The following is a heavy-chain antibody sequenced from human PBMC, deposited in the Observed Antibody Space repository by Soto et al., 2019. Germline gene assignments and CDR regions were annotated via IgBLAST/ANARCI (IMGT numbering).Heavy chain of an antibody. CDR2: IYHSGST. V-gene: IGHV4-30-2*01. CDR1: GGSISSGGYS. Sequence: SETLSLTCAVSGGSISSGGYSWSWIRQPPGKGLEWIGYIYHSGSTYYNPSLKSRVTISVDRSKNQFSLKMSSVTAADTAVYYCARARGDFWGVYYGCFDPGGQEPLVTVPS. D-gene: IGHD3-3*01. CDR3: ARARGDFWGVYYGCFDP. J-gene: IGHJ5*02.